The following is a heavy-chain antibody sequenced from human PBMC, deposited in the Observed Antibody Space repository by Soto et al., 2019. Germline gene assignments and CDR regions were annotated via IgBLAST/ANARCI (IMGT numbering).Heavy chain of an antibody. V-gene: IGHV4-30-4*01. J-gene: IGHJ4*02. CDR1: GGSISSGDYY. CDR2: IYYSGST. CDR3: ARGGDYYDSSGIFDY. D-gene: IGHD3-22*01. Sequence: KSSETLSLTCTVSGGSISSGDYYWSWIRQPPGKGLEWIGYIYYSGSTYYNPSLKSRVTISVDTSKNQFTLKLSSVTAADTAVYYCARGGDYYDSSGIFDYWGQGTLVTVSS.